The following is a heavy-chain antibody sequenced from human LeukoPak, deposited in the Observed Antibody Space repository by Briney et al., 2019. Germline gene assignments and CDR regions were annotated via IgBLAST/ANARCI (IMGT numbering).Heavy chain of an antibody. Sequence: PGGSLRLSCAASGFTFSSYAMSWVRQAPGKGLEWVSAISGSGGSTYYADSVKGRFTISRDNALYLQMSSLRGEDTAVYYCARRPLDYWGQGTLVTVSS. CDR1: GFTFSSYA. V-gene: IGHV3-23*01. J-gene: IGHJ4*02. CDR2: ISGSGGST. CDR3: ARRPLDY. D-gene: IGHD6-25*01.